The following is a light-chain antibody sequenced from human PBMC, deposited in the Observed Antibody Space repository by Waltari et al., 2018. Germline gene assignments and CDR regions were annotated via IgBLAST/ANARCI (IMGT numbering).Light chain of an antibody. CDR3: MQSLLALWT. J-gene: IGKJ1*01. CDR1: QSLLHRNGNNY. CDR2: LGS. V-gene: IGKV2-28*01. Sequence: DIVMTQSPFSLPVTPGEPASISCRSSQSLLHRNGNNYWDWYLQKPGQSPQLLIYLGSNRASGVPDRFSASGSGTDFTLKISRVEAEDVGVYYCMQSLLALWTFGQGTKVEIK.